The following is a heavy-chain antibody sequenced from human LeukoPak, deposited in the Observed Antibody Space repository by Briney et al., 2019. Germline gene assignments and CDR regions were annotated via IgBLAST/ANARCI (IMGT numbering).Heavy chain of an antibody. V-gene: IGHV3-74*01. CDR2: INSDGST. CDR1: GFTFSNYW. CDR3: AKDFNIVVVPAIRGVTFDI. J-gene: IGHJ3*02. Sequence: GGSLRLSCEASGFTFSNYWMHWVRQAPGKGLVWVSRINSDGSTTYADSVKGRFTISRDNAKNTLYLQMNSLRAEDTAVYYCAKDFNIVVVPAIRGVTFDIWGQGTMVTVSS. D-gene: IGHD2-2*01.